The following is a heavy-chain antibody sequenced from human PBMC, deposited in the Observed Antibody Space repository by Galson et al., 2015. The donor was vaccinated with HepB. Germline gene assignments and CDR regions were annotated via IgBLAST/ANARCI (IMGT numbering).Heavy chain of an antibody. CDR3: AKLHSSTWYGDAEY. V-gene: IGHV3-23*01. CDR1: GFTFNNFA. CDR2: ISNNGDST. D-gene: IGHD4-17*01. J-gene: IGHJ4*02. Sequence: SLRLSCAASGFTFNNFAMSWVRQAPGKGLEWVSIISNNGDSTYYADSVKGRFTISRDNSKNTLYLQMNSLRAEDTAVHYCAKLHSSTWYGDAEYWGQGTLVTVSS.